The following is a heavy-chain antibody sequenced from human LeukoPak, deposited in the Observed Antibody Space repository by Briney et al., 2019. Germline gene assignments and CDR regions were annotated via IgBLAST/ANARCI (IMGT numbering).Heavy chain of an antibody. CDR3: ARDKRYYDRPFDY. CDR2: IYYSGST. CDR1: GGSISSSSYY. J-gene: IGHJ4*02. V-gene: IGHV4-39*07. Sequence: PSETLSLTCTVSGGSISSSSYYWGWIRQPPGKGLEWIGSIYYSGSTYYNPSLKSRVTISVDTSKNQFSLKLSSVTAADTAVYYCARDKRYYDRPFDYWGQGTLVTVSS. D-gene: IGHD3-22*01.